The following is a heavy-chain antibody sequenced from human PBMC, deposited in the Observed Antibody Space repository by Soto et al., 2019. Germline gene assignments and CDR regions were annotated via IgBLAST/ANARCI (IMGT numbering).Heavy chain of an antibody. D-gene: IGHD4-17*01. CDR2: IYSGGST. CDR3: ARDLSVNYGDYVRYFDY. V-gene: IGHV3-66*01. J-gene: IGHJ4*02. CDR1: GFTVSSNY. Sequence: GGSLRLSCAASGFTVSSNYMSWVRQAPGKGLEWVSVIYSGGSTYYADSVKGRFTISRDNSKNTLYLQMNSLRAEDTAVYYCARDLSVNYGDYVRYFDYWGQGTLVTVSS.